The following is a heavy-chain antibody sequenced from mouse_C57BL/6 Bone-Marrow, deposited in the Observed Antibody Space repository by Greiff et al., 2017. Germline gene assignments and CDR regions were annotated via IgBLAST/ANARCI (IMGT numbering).Heavy chain of an antibody. CDR1: GYTFTSYW. CDR3: ARSGPLGRSCDY. V-gene: IGHV1-55*01. D-gene: IGHD4-1*01. J-gene: IGHJ2*01. Sequence: QVQLQQPGAELVKPGASVKMSCKASGYTFTSYWINWVKQRPGQGLEWIGDIYPTSGRTNYNDKFKGKAILTVDTSSNTAYMQLSSLTSEDSAVFYCARSGPLGRSCDYWGQGTTLTVSS. CDR2: IYPTSGRT.